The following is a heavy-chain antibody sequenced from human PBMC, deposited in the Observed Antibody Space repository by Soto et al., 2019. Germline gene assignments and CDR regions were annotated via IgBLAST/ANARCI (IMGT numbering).Heavy chain of an antibody. CDR1: GVSTSGFY. D-gene: IGHD3-3*01. CDR3: ARGHLWLEN. Sequence: SETLSLICAVSGVSTSGFYWSWIRRPPGKGLEYIGYIYDSGSTYYNPSLMSRVTVSLDSSKNQFSLRLTSVTAADTAIYYCARGHLWLENWGQGTLVTVSS. V-gene: IGHV4-59*01. J-gene: IGHJ4*02. CDR2: IYDSGST.